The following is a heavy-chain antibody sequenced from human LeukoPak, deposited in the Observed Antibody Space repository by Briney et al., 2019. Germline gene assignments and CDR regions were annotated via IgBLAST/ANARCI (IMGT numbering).Heavy chain of an antibody. J-gene: IGHJ4*02. CDR1: GGSFSGYY. V-gene: IGHV4-34*01. CDR2: INHSGST. Sequence: PSESLSLTCAVYGGSFSGYYWSWIRQPPGKGLEWIGEINHSGSTNYNPSLKSRVTISVDTSKNQFSLKLSSVTAADTAVYYCARAGYKTDYWGQGTLVTVSS. CDR3: ARAGYKTDY. D-gene: IGHD5-18*01.